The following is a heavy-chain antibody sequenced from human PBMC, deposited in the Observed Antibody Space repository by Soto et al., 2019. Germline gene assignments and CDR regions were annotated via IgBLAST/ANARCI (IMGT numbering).Heavy chain of an antibody. D-gene: IGHD2-21*02. CDR1: GGSISRYY. CDR2: MYNTGST. Sequence: SETLSLTCTVSGGSISRYYWSWIRQPPGKGLEWIGYMYNTGSTVYNPPFKSRVTISVDTSKNQFSLKLNSVTAADTAVYYCARDLWGYCGTDCYPLDVWGQGTTVTVSS. J-gene: IGHJ6*02. CDR3: ARDLWGYCGTDCYPLDV. V-gene: IGHV4-59*01.